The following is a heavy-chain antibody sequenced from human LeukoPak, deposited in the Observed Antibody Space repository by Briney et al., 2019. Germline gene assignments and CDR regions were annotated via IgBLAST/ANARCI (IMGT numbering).Heavy chain of an antibody. CDR1: GFAFSTYA. V-gene: IGHV3-23*01. Sequence: GGSLRLSCAASGFAFSTYAMTWVRQAPEKGLQWVSTISTSGRATYYADSVEGRFTISRDNSKNTLYLQMNSLRADDTTVYYCAKARGSSVYEQFDYWGQGTQVTVSP. J-gene: IGHJ4*02. CDR2: ISTSGRAT. CDR3: AKARGSSVYEQFDY. D-gene: IGHD5/OR15-5a*01.